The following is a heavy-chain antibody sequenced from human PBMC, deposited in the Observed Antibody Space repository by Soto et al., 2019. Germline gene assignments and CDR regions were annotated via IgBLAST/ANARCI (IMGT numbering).Heavy chain of an antibody. Sequence: ASVKVSCKTSGYTFAWYYMHWVRQAPGQGLEWMGIINPSGGSTSYAQKFQGRLTMTKDTSTSTVYMELSSLTSEDTAMYYCARDFVEVPSALYYFDYWGQGSLVTVSS. CDR2: INPSGGST. J-gene: IGHJ4*02. V-gene: IGHV1-46*01. CDR1: GYTFAWYY. CDR3: ARDFVEVPSALYYFDY. D-gene: IGHD2-2*01.